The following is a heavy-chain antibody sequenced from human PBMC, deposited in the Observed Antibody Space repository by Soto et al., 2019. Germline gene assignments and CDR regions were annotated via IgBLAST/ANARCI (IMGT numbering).Heavy chain of an antibody. Sequence: QVQLVESGGGVVRPGRSLRLSCAASGFTFSSYTMHWVRQAPGKGLEWVAVLSYDAGNKYYYAESVKGRFTISRDNSKNTLYLQMNSLRPEYTAIYYCARTPAVAGTPYFDYWGQGTLVTVSS. J-gene: IGHJ4*02. CDR2: LSYDAGNK. CDR1: GFTFSSYT. D-gene: IGHD6-19*01. CDR3: ARTPAVAGTPYFDY. V-gene: IGHV3-30-3*01.